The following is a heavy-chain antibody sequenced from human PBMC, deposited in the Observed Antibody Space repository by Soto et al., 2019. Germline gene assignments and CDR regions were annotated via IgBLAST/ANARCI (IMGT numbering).Heavy chain of an antibody. Sequence: SETLSLTCAVYGGSFSGYYWSWIRQPPGKGLEWIGEINHSGSTNYNPSLKSRVTISVDTSKNQFSLKLSSVTAADTAVYYCASRPHDYGDYHFDYWGQGTLVTVSS. CDR1: GGSFSGYY. D-gene: IGHD4-17*01. CDR3: ASRPHDYGDYHFDY. CDR2: INHSGST. J-gene: IGHJ4*02. V-gene: IGHV4-34*01.